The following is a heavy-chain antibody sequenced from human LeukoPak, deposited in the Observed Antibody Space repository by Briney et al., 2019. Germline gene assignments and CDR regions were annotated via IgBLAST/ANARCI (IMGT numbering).Heavy chain of an antibody. CDR1: GGSISNTDW. V-gene: IGHV4-4*02. CDR3: SRENGAFSPFGY. CDR2: ISLTGLT. J-gene: IGHJ4*02. D-gene: IGHD2-8*01. Sequence: PSETLSLTCGVSGGSISNTDWWSWVRQPPGQGLEWIGEISLTGLTHYNPSLESRVTVSLDKSKNQLSLNLTSVTAADTAVYYCSRENGAFSPFGYWGQGTLVTVLS.